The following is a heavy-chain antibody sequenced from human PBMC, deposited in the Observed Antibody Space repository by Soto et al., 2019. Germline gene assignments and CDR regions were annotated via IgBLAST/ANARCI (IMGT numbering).Heavy chain of an antibody. D-gene: IGHD7-27*01. CDR1: GGSISSGGYS. V-gene: IGHV4-30-2*01. Sequence: SETLSLTCAVSGGSISSGGYSWSWIRQPPGKGLEWIGYIYHSGSTYYNPSLKSRVTISVDRSKNQFSLKLSSVTAADTAVYYCARGSVTGVLDYWGQGTLVTVSA. CDR2: IYHSGST. J-gene: IGHJ4*02. CDR3: ARGSVTGVLDY.